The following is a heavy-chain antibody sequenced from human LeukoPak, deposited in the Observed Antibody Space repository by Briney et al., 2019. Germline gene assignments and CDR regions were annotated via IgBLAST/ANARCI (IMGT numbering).Heavy chain of an antibody. Sequence: SETLSLTCTVSGGSVSSGSYYWSWIRQPPGKGLEWIGYFYYSGSTNYNPSLKSRVTISVDTSKNQFSLKLSSVTAADTAVYYCARVRLHYDILTGYYKLRGSWFDPWGQGTLVTVSS. CDR1: GGSVSSGSYY. V-gene: IGHV4-61*01. J-gene: IGHJ5*02. CDR3: ARVRLHYDILTGYYKLRGSWFDP. CDR2: FYYSGST. D-gene: IGHD3-9*01.